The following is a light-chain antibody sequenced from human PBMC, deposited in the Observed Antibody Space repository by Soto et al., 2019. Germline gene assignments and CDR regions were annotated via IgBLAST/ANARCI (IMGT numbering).Light chain of an antibody. J-gene: IGKJ1*01. CDR3: LQYNNWPRT. V-gene: IGKV3-15*01. Sequence: EIVMTQSPATLSVSPGERATLSCRASQSVSSNLAWYQQKPGQAPRLLIYGASTRATGIPARFSGSGSGTEFTLTISSLQSEDFAVYNCLQYNNWPRTFGQGTKVDIK. CDR1: QSVSSN. CDR2: GAS.